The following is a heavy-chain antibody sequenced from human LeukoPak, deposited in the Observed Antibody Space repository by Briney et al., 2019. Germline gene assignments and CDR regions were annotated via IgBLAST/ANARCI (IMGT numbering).Heavy chain of an antibody. CDR1: SDSFDYNY. CDR2: VYYSGST. CDR3: AILTSAGFDP. Sequence: SETLSLTCTVSSDSFDYNYWSWIRQPPGKGLEWIGYVYYSGSTNYNPSLESRVTISVDMSKNQFSLKLKSLTAADTAVYYCAILTSAGFDPWGQGTLVTVSS. V-gene: IGHV4-59*01. J-gene: IGHJ5*02. D-gene: IGHD2-15*01.